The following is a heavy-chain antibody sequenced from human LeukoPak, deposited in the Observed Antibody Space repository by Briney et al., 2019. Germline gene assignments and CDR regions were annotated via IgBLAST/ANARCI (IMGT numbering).Heavy chain of an antibody. D-gene: IGHD6-19*01. CDR1: GFTFSSYG. J-gene: IGHJ4*02. CDR2: ISYDGSNK. Sequence: GGSLRLSCAASGFTFSSYGMHWVRQAPGKGLEWVALISYDGSNKYYADSVKGRFTISRENAKNSLYLQMNSLTAGDTAVYFCSRVGSSGWPNYFDSWGQGTLVTVSS. V-gene: IGHV3-30*03. CDR3: SRVGSSGWPNYFDS.